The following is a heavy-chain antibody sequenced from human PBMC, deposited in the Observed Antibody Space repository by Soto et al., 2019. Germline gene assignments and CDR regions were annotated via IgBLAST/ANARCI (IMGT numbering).Heavy chain of an antibody. CDR3: AXXXXSILGMAVFHXXYGMYG. CDR1: GFTVSINY. D-gene: IGHD3-3*01. V-gene: IGHV3-53*01. J-gene: IGHJ6*02. Sequence: GGSLSLSCSASGFTVSINYMSWVRQAPGKGLDWVSVIYSGVITDYADPVKARXTISRDNPKNTLYLQINSLIAEDKDVYYCAXXXXSILGMAVFHXXYGMYGRRQRTTVTV. CDR2: IYSGVIT.